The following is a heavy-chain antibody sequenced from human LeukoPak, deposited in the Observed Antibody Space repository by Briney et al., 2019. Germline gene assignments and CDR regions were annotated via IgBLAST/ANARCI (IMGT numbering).Heavy chain of an antibody. J-gene: IGHJ5*02. D-gene: IGHD4-17*01. CDR3: ARNVSATETTGP. V-gene: IGHV4/OR15-8*01. CDR2: IHHTGTT. Sequence: SETLSLTCVVSGDSISSNSWWGWVRQPPGKGLEWIGEIHHTGTTNYNPSLKSRVTISADEFNNQLSLKLNSLTAADTAVYYCARNVSATETTGPWGQGTLVTVSS. CDR1: GDSISSNSW.